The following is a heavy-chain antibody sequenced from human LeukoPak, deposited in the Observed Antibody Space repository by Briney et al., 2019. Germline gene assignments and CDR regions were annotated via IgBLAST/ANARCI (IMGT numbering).Heavy chain of an antibody. D-gene: IGHD6-13*01. CDR2: INHSGST. V-gene: IGHV4-34*01. CDR1: GGSFSGYY. CDR3: ARGGHSSSWYGNFDY. J-gene: IGHJ4*02. Sequence: SETLSLTCAVYGGSFSGYYWSWIRQPPGKGLEWIGEINHSGSTNYNPSLKSRVTISVDTSKNQFSLKLSSVTAADTAVYYCARGGHSSSWYGNFDYWAREPWSPSPQ.